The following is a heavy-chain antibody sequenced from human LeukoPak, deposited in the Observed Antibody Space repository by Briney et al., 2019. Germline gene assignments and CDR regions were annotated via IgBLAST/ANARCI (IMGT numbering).Heavy chain of an antibody. D-gene: IGHD6-13*01. Sequence: GGSLRLSCAASGFTFGSYAMSWVRQAPGKGLEWVGRIKSKTDGGTTDYAAPVKGRFTISRDDSKNTLYLQMNSLKTEDTAVYYCTTGAAAGTLGWFDPWGQGTLVTVSS. CDR3: TTGAAAGTLGWFDP. J-gene: IGHJ5*02. CDR2: IKSKTDGGTT. CDR1: GFTFGSYA. V-gene: IGHV3-15*01.